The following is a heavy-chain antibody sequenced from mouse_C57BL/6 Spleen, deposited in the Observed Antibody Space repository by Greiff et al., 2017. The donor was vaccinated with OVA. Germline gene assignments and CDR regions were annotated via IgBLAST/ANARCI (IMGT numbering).Heavy chain of an antibody. CDR2: IYPGDGDT. CDR1: GYAFSSYW. Sequence: QVHVKQSGAELVKPGASVKISCKASGYAFSSYWMNWVKQRPGKGLEWIGQIYPGDGDTNYNGKFKGKATLTADKSSSTAYMQLSSLTSEDSAVYICARERSYYYYDDYLDYWGQGTTLTVSA. J-gene: IGHJ2*01. D-gene: IGHD2-4*01. V-gene: IGHV1-80*01. CDR3: ARERSYYYYDDYLDY.